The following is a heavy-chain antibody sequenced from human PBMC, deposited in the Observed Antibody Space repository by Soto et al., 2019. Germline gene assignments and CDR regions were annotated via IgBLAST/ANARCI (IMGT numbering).Heavy chain of an antibody. CDR3: ARDPPSLEGLDV. J-gene: IGHJ6*04. CDR1: GYTFTSYA. CDR2: INAGNGNT. D-gene: IGHD3-3*01. Sequence: ASVKVSCKASGYTFTSYAMHWVRQAPGQRLEWMGWINAGNGNTKYSQKFQGRVTITRDTSASTAYMGLSSLRSEDTAVYYCARDPPSLEGLDVWGKGTTVTVSS. V-gene: IGHV1-3*01.